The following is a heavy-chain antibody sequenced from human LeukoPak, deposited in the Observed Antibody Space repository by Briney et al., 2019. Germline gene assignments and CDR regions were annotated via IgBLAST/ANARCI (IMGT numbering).Heavy chain of an antibody. CDR2: INTGNGNT. CDR1: GYTFTNYG. J-gene: IGHJ1*01. V-gene: IGHV1-3*04. D-gene: IGHD3-22*01. Sequence: ASVKVSCKTSGYTFTNYGMHWVCQAPRQSLEWMGWINTGNGNTKSSQKFQDRVALTRDTSASTAYMELNSLSSEDTAVYYCARVPLHDASGRYYPHWGQGTLVTVSS. CDR3: ARVPLHDASGRYYPH.